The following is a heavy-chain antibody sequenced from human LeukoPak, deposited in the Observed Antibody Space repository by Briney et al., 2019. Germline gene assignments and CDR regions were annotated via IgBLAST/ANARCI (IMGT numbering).Heavy chain of an antibody. D-gene: IGHD3-16*01. CDR2: IKSKPDGGTT. CDR3: ATDSLGFNY. J-gene: IGHJ4*02. V-gene: IGHV3-15*05. CDR1: GFTFSNAW. Sequence: NPGGSLRLSCAASGFTFSNAWMSWVRQAPGKGLEWVGRIKSKPDGGTTDYAAPVKGRFTISRDDSKDTRYLQMNSLKTEDTAVYYCATDSLGFNYWGQGTLVTVSS.